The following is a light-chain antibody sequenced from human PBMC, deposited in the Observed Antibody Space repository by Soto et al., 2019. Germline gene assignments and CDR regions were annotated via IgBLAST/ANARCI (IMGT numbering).Light chain of an antibody. CDR3: QLYGSSLWT. Sequence: DIVLTQSPGTLSLSPGERATLSCRASQGVSSTYLAWYQQKPGQAPRLLIYGASARATGIPDRFSGSASGTDFTLTISRLEPEDFAVYYCQLYGSSLWTFGQGTKADIK. CDR2: GAS. J-gene: IGKJ1*01. CDR1: QGVSSTY. V-gene: IGKV3-20*01.